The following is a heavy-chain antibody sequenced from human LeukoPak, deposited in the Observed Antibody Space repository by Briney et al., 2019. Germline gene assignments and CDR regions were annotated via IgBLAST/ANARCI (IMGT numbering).Heavy chain of an antibody. V-gene: IGHV1-2*02. CDR2: INPNSGGT. CDR3: AREFRVAAAGSSGYYYYYYMDV. D-gene: IGHD6-13*01. Sequence: ASVKVSCKASGYTFTDYYMHWVRQAPGQGLEWMGWINPNSGGTNYAQKFQGRVTMTRDTSISTAYMELSRLRSEDTAVYYCAREFRVAAAGSSGYYYYYYMDVWGKGTTVTVSS. CDR1: GYTFTDYY. J-gene: IGHJ6*03.